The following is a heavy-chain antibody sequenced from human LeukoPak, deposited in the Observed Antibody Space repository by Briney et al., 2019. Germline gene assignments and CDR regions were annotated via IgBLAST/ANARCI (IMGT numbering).Heavy chain of an antibody. Sequence: KPSETLSLTCTVSGGSISSGGYYWSCIRQHPGKGLEWIGYIYYSGSTYYNPSLKSRVTISVDTSKNQFSLKLSSVTAADTAVYYCAGSLRGSPLDYWGQGTLVTVSS. V-gene: IGHV4-31*03. CDR1: GGSISSGGYY. J-gene: IGHJ4*02. CDR3: AGSLRGSPLDY. D-gene: IGHD1-26*01. CDR2: IYYSGST.